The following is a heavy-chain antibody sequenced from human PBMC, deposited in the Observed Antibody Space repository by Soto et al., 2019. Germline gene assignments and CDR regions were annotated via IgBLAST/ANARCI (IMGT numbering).Heavy chain of an antibody. J-gene: IGHJ4*02. CDR3: ARSRGYSYGPDY. V-gene: IGHV2-70*04. CDR2: IDWDDDK. D-gene: IGHD5-18*01. Sequence: SGPTLVNPTQTLTLTCTFSGFSLSTSGMRVSWIRQPPGKALEWLARIDWDDDKFYSTSLKTRLTISKDTSKTQVVLTMTNMDPVDTATYYCARSRGYSYGPDYWGQGTLVTVSS. CDR1: GFSLSTSGMR.